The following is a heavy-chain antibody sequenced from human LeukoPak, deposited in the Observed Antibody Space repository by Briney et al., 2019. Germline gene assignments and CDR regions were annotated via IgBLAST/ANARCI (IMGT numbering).Heavy chain of an antibody. V-gene: IGHV4-59*12. CDR2: MYSGGTT. Sequence: SETLSLTCTVSDGSINGYYWSWIRQPPGKGLDWIGYMYSGGTTNYSPSLKSRVTISEDTSKNQFSLKLSSVTAADTAVYYCARGPTYYYGSGTNWFDPWGQGTLVTVSS. CDR1: DGSINGYY. D-gene: IGHD3-10*01. J-gene: IGHJ5*02. CDR3: ARGPTYYYGSGTNWFDP.